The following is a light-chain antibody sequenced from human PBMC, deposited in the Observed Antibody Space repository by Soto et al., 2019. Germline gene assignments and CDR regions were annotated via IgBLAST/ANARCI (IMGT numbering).Light chain of an antibody. CDR3: CSYAGSSTLV. V-gene: IGLV2-23*01. J-gene: IGLJ3*02. CDR2: EGS. CDR1: SSDVGSYNL. Sequence: QSALTQPASVSGSPGQSITISCTGTSSDVGSYNLVSWYQQHPGTAPKLIIYEGSKRPSGVSNRFSGSKSGNTASLTTSGLQAEDEGDYHCCSYAGSSTLVFGGGTKLTVL.